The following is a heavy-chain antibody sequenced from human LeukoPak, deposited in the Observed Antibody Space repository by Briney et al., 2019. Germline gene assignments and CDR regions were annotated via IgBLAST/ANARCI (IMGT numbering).Heavy chain of an antibody. J-gene: IGHJ4*02. CDR1: GGSISSSSYY. Sequence: SETLSLTCTVSGGSISSSSYYWGWIRQPPGKGLEWIGSIYYSGSTYYNPSLKSRVTISVDTSKNQFSLKLSSVTAADTAVYYCARGAGYSGYDLGLYYFDYWGQGTLVTVSS. D-gene: IGHD5-12*01. CDR3: ARGAGYSGYDLGLYYFDY. V-gene: IGHV4-39*07. CDR2: IYYSGST.